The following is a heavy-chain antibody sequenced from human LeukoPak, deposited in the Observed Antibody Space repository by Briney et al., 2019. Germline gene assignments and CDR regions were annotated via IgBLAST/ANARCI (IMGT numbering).Heavy chain of an antibody. CDR1: GYTFTSYY. D-gene: IGHD2-15*01. CDR3: ARDLRAVVVSMKFDP. V-gene: IGHV1-46*01. J-gene: IGHJ5*02. CDR2: INPSGGST. Sequence: ASVKVSCKASGYTFTSYYMHWVRQAPGQGLEWMGIINPSGGSTSYAQKFQGRVTMTRDTSTGTVYMELSSLRSEDTAVYYCARDLRAVVVSMKFDPWGQGTLVTVSS.